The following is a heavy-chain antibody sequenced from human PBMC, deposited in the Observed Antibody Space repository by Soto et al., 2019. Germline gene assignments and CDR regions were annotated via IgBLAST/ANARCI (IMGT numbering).Heavy chain of an antibody. V-gene: IGHV4-34*01. CDR3: ARGIGYCSSINCYSSRRLRFDS. J-gene: IGHJ4*02. Sequence: QVQLQQWGAGLLKPSETLSLTCAVYGGSFSGYYWTWIRQSPDKGLEWLGEVNHSGTTYYNPSLTTRVTISVHTPKNQFSLKMSSVTAADTAVYYCARGIGYCSSINCYSSRRLRFDSWGQGTLVTVSS. CDR2: VNHSGTT. D-gene: IGHD2-2*01. CDR1: GGSFSGYY.